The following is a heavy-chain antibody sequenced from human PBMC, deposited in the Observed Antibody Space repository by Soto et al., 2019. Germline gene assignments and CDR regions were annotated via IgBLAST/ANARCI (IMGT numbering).Heavy chain of an antibody. CDR2: MSPNSGAT. CDR1: GYTFTTYD. V-gene: IGHV1-8*01. Sequence: VQLVQSGAEVTKPGASVKVSCRASGYTFTTYDLNSVRQTTGQGLEWMGWMSPNSGATGYAQKFRGRVTMTRDTSISTAYMELSNVRSEDTAIYYCARGVDAGVDVWGQGTTVTV. J-gene: IGHJ6*02. D-gene: IGHD2-2*01. CDR3: ARGVDAGVDV.